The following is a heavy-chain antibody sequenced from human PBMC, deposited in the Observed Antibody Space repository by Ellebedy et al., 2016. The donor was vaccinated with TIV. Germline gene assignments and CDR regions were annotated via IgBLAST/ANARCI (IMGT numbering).Heavy chain of an antibody. CDR1: GFTFSNAW. CDR3: GNPD. J-gene: IGHJ4*02. CDR2: IKSKADGGTT. Sequence: GGSLRLSCAASGFTFSNAWMTWVRQAPGKGLEWVGRIKSKADGGTTDYAAPVKGRFTISRDDSKNTLYLQMNSLYYCTTGDFWSGNPDWGQGTLVTVSS. V-gene: IGHV3-15*01. D-gene: IGHD3-3*01.